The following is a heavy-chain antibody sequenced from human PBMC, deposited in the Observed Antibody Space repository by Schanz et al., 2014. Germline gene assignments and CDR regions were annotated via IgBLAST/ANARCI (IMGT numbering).Heavy chain of an antibody. D-gene: IGHD2-2*01. CDR3: AKQDGYIVVVPVDY. J-gene: IGHJ4*02. CDR2: IIGSGGNT. Sequence: EVQLEESGGGLVQPGGSLRLSCAASGFTFSDYAMSWVRQAPGKGLEWVSSIIGSGGNTFYADSVKGRFTISRDNSKNTLYLQMNSLRAEDTAVYYCAKQDGYIVVVPVDYWGQGTLVTVSS. CDR1: GFTFSDYA. V-gene: IGHV3-23*04.